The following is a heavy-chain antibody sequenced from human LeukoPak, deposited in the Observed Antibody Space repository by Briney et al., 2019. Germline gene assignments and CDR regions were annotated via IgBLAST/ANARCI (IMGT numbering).Heavy chain of an antibody. V-gene: IGHV1-2*02. Sequence: GASVKVSCKASGYTFTGYYMHWVRQAPGQGLEWVGWINPNSGGTNYAQKFQGRVTMTRDTSISTAYMELSRLRSDDTAVYYCARDESGYSSFDYWGQGTLVTVSS. J-gene: IGHJ4*02. CDR1: GYTFTGYY. D-gene: IGHD3-9*01. CDR3: ARDESGYSSFDY. CDR2: INPNSGGT.